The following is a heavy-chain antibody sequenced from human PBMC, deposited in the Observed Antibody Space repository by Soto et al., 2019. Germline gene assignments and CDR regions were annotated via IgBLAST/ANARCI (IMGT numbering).Heavy chain of an antibody. Sequence: QPGGSLRLSCAASGFTLSSYAMSWVRQAPGKGLEWVSAISGSGGSTYYADSVKGRFTISRDNSKNTLYLQMNSLRAEDTAVYYCSNEWIELWFGGMDVWGQGTTVLVSS. J-gene: IGHJ6*02. D-gene: IGHD5-18*01. CDR1: GFTLSSYA. CDR3: SNEWIELWFGGMDV. V-gene: IGHV3-23*01. CDR2: ISGSGGST.